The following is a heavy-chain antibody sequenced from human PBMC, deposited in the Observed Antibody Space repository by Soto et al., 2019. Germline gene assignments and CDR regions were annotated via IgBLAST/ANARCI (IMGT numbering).Heavy chain of an antibody. J-gene: IGHJ4*02. D-gene: IGHD3-16*01. V-gene: IGHV3-30*19. CDR3: ARWGTTGGFDL. Sequence: QLQLVESGGGVVQPGTSLRLSCTASGFMFKSYVMHWVRQAPGKGLEWVALTSYDGNNKYYGDSVKGRFTVSRDNSKTTLPLQIDSLIPEDTALYFCARWGTTGGFDLWGQGTLVSVSS. CDR2: TSYDGNNK. CDR1: GFMFKSYV.